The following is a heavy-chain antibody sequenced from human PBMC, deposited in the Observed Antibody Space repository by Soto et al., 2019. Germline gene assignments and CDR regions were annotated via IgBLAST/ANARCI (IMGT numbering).Heavy chain of an antibody. J-gene: IGHJ4*02. CDR3: ATESGSTYGYFYH. Sequence: SETLSLTCTVSGGSVTSDEDYWTWIRQSPGKGLEWIGYISNSGSTGYNPSLKTRLSMSVDRSKNQFTLRLTSVTAADTAVYFCATESGSTYGYFYHWGQGTQVTVSS. D-gene: IGHD5-18*01. CDR1: GGSVTSDEDY. V-gene: IGHV4-30-4*01. CDR2: ISNSGST.